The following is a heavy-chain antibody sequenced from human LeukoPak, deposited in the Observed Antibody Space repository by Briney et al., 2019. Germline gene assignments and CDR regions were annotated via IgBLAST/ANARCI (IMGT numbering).Heavy chain of an antibody. CDR3: AREYSSSSGLGY. V-gene: IGHV3-7*03. CDR1: GFTFSSYW. D-gene: IGHD6-6*01. J-gene: IGHJ4*02. CDR2: IKQDGSEK. Sequence: PGGSLRLSCGASGFTFSSYWMSWVRQAPGKGLEWVANIKQDGSEKYYVDSVKGRFTISRDNAKNSLYLQMNSLRAEDTAVYYCAREYSSSSGLGYWGQGTLVTVSS.